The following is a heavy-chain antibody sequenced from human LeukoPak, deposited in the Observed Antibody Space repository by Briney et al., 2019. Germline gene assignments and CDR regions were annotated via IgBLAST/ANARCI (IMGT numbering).Heavy chain of an antibody. J-gene: IGHJ4*02. CDR1: GGSISSHY. D-gene: IGHD6-19*01. CDR3: ARHRDNSSGWPYFDY. V-gene: IGHV4-59*08. Sequence: SETLSLTCTVSGGSISSHYWSWIRQPPGKGLEWIGYICYSGSTNYNPSLKSRVTISVDTSKNQFSLKLSSVTAADTAVYYCARHRDNSSGWPYFDYWGQGTLVTVSS. CDR2: ICYSGST.